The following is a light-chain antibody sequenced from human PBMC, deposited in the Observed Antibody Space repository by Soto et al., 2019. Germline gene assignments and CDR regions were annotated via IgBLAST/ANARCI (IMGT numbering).Light chain of an antibody. J-gene: IGKJ4*01. CDR1: QNVSRF. V-gene: IGKV3-11*01. CDR3: QQHSHWPPLT. CDR2: DAS. Sequence: EIVLTQSPATLSLSPGERGTLSCRASQNVSRFLACYQRRPGQAPRLLIYDASSRASNIPPRFSGSGSGTDFTLTISSLEPEDFAVYYCQQHSHWPPLTFGGGTKVDIK.